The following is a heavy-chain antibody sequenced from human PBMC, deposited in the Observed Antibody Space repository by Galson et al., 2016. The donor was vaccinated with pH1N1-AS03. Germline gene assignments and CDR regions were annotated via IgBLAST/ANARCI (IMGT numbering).Heavy chain of an antibody. D-gene: IGHD3-16*01. J-gene: IGHJ5*02. CDR3: ARVKKVTFGGVSFWFDP. CDR2: INWNSVTI. V-gene: IGHV3-9*01. CDR1: GFTFDDYA. Sequence: SLRLSCAASGFTFDDYAMHWVRQAPGKGLEWVAGINWNSVTIAYADSVRGRFTISRDNAKNSLFLQMSSLRAEDAAVYHCARVKKVTFGGVSFWFDPWGQGTLVIVSS.